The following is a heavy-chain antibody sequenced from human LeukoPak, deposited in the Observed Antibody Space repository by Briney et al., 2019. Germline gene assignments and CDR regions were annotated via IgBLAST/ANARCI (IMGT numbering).Heavy chain of an antibody. CDR3: ARCGFLGWLCNWFDP. CDR1: GFTFSDYY. J-gene: IGHJ5*02. V-gene: IGHV3-11*04. CDR2: ISSSGSTI. D-gene: IGHD3-3*01. Sequence: PGGSLRLSCAASGFTFSDYYMSWIRQAPGKGLEWVSYISSSGSTIYYADSVKGRFTISRDNAKNSLYLQMNSLRAEDTAVYYCARCGFLGWLCNWFDPWGQGTLVTVSS.